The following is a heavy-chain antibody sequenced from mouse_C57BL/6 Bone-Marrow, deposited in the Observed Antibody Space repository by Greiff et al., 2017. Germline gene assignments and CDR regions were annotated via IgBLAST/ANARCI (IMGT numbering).Heavy chain of an antibody. CDR3: AKIYYSAWFAY. Sequence: VQLQQSGAELARPGASVKLSCKASGYTFTSYGISWVKQRTGQGLEWIGEIYPRSGNTYYNEKFKGKATLTADKSSSTAYMELRSLTSEDSAVYFCAKIYYSAWFAYWGQGTLVTVSA. D-gene: IGHD2-1*01. V-gene: IGHV1-81*01. J-gene: IGHJ3*01. CDR2: IYPRSGNT. CDR1: GYTFTSYG.